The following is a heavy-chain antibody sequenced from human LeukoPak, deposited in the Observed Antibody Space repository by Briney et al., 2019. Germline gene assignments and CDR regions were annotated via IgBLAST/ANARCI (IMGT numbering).Heavy chain of an antibody. V-gene: IGHV1-18*04. Sequence: ALVKVSCKASGYTFTSYGISWVRQAPGQGLEWMGWISAYNGNTNYAQKLQGRVTMTTDTSTSTAYMELRSLRSDDTAVYYCARVYCSSTSCYADNDYWGQGTLVTVSS. CDR2: ISAYNGNT. D-gene: IGHD2-2*01. J-gene: IGHJ4*02. CDR1: GYTFTSYG. CDR3: ARVYCSSTSCYADNDY.